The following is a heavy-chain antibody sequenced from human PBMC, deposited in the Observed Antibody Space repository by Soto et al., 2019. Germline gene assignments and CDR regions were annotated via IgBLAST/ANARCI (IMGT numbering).Heavy chain of an antibody. CDR1: GFTFSSYA. J-gene: IGHJ4*02. D-gene: IGHD6-13*01. CDR2: ISGSGGST. Sequence: PGGSLRLSCAASGFTFSSYAMSWVRQAPGKGLEWVSAISGSGGSTYYADSVKGRFTISRDNSKNTLYLQMNSLRAEDTAVYYCAKDSWYVNYRGPFDYWGEGTLVAVSS. CDR3: AKDSWYVNYRGPFDY. V-gene: IGHV3-23*01.